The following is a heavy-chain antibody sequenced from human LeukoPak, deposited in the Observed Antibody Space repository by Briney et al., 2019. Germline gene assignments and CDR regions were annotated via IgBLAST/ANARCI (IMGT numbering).Heavy chain of an antibody. CDR2: IFYSGST. D-gene: IGHD3-22*01. CDR1: GASISSYY. V-gene: IGHV4-59*01. J-gene: IGHJ4*02. Sequence: PSETLSLTCTVSGASISSYYWSWIRQPPGKGLEWIGYIFYSGSTNYNPSLKSRVTISVDTSKNQFSLKLSSVTAADTAVYYCARDTYDSSGYSFDYWGQGTLVTVSS. CDR3: ARDTYDSSGYSFDY.